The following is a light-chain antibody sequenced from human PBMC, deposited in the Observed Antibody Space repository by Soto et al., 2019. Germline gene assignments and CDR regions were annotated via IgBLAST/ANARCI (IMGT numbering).Light chain of an antibody. V-gene: IGKV3-11*01. CDR3: QQRSNWPRGT. CDR1: QSVSSY. CDR2: DAS. Sequence: EIGLTQSPATLSLSPGERATLSCRASQSVSSYLACYQQKPGKAPRLLIYDASNRATGIPPRFIGSGSGTDFTLTISSLEPEDFAVYYCQQRSNWPRGTFGGGTKVEIK. J-gene: IGKJ4*01.